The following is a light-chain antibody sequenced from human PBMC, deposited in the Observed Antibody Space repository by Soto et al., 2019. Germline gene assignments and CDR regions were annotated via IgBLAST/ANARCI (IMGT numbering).Light chain of an antibody. J-gene: IGKJ1*01. CDR3: QQCRGSRT. CDR1: QSLSSRN. Sequence: ELVFTQAPGTLSLYPGERSTLYCRASQSLSSRNLAWYKQKPGQAPRPLIYGVSSRATGIRDRFSVNGSGTDFTLTISRLEPEDFAVDYCQQCRGSRTGGQGNKVEIK. CDR2: GVS. V-gene: IGKV3-20*01.